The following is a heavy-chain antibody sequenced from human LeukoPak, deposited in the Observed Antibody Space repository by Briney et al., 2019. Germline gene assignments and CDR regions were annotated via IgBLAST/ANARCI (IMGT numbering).Heavy chain of an antibody. CDR3: AKDYTISYYYDSSGYYYFDY. D-gene: IGHD3-22*01. Sequence: GGSLRPSCAASGFTFSSYAMSWVRQAPGKGLEWVSAISGSGGSTYYADSVKGRFTISRDNSKNTLYLQMNSLRAEDTAVYYCAKDYTISYYYDSSGYYYFDYWGQGTLVTVSS. J-gene: IGHJ4*02. CDR1: GFTFSSYA. V-gene: IGHV3-23*01. CDR2: ISGSGGST.